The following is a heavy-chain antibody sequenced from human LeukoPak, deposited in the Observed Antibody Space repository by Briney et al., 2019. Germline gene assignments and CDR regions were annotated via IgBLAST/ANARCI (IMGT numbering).Heavy chain of an antibody. CDR3: ARVPGVQLERRYYFDY. D-gene: IGHD1-1*01. CDR1: GFTFSSYG. J-gene: IGHJ4*02. CDR2: ISSSSTYI. V-gene: IGHV3-21*01. Sequence: RGSLSLSCEASGFTFSSYGMNWVRQAPGKGLEWVSSISSSSTYIYYADSVKGRFTISRDNPKNSLYLQMNSLRAEDTAIYYCARVPGVQLERRYYFDYWGQGTLLTVSS.